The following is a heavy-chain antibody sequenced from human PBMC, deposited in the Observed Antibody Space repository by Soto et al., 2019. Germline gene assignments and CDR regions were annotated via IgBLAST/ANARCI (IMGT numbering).Heavy chain of an antibody. V-gene: IGHV1-69*06. D-gene: IGHD3-22*01. Sequence: SVKVSCKACGGSFRSYALSWVRQAPGQGLQWIGGNSPIFGTANYAQKFQGRVTITADKSTSTAYMELSSLRSEDTAVYYCARSHYYDSGGYWEYYFDYWGQGTLVTVSS. CDR2: NSPIFGTA. CDR3: ARSHYYDSGGYWEYYFDY. J-gene: IGHJ4*02. CDR1: GGSFRSYA.